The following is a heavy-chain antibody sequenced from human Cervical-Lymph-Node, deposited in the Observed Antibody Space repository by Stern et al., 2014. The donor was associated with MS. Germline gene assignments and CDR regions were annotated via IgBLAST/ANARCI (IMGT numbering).Heavy chain of an antibody. V-gene: IGHV4-34*01. CDR3: ARVRDGERKWGSVPPIYYFDD. D-gene: IGHD3-10*01. CDR2: INQSGST. J-gene: IGHJ4*02. CDR1: GGSFSNYH. Sequence: QVQLQQWGAGLLKPSETLSLTCAVYGGSFSNYHWSWIRQPPGEGLEWIGEINQSGSTNYNPSLKSRVTISVDTSKNQFSLKLSSVTAADSAVFYCARVRDGERKWGSVPPIYYFDDWGQGTLVAVSS.